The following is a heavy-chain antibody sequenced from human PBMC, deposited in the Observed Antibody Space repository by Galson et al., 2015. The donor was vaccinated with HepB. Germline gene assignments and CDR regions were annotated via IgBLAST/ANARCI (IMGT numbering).Heavy chain of an antibody. D-gene: IGHD2-15*01. CDR2: IWYGGSNK. Sequence: SLRLSCAASGFTFRNYGMHWVRQAPGKGLEWVAIIWYGGSNKYYADSVEGRFTISGDNPKNMLYLQMNSLRAEDTAIYYCASLYCNGGSCSLDHWGQGTLVTVCS. J-gene: IGHJ4*02. CDR3: ASLYCNGGSCSLDH. CDR1: GFTFRNYG. V-gene: IGHV3-33*01.